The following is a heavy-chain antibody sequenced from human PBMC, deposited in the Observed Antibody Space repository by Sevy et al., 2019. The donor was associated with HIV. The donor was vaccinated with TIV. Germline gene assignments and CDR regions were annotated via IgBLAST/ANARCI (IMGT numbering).Heavy chain of an antibody. V-gene: IGHV3-23*01. Sequence: GGSLRLSCVASGFTFRSFSMHWVRQAPGKGLEWVSTLIGGGSRTYYADSVTGRFIISRDNSRNTLYLQMNSLRAEDTAIYYCAKRRVQSGLSGGGANYGMDVCGRGTTVTVSS. D-gene: IGHD2-8*02. J-gene: IGHJ6*02. CDR1: GFTFRSFS. CDR2: LIGGGSRT. CDR3: AKRRVQSGLSGGGANYGMDV.